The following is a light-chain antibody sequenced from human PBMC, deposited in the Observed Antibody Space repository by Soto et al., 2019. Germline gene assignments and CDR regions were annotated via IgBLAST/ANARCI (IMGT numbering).Light chain of an antibody. J-gene: IGKJ4*01. CDR1: QSVSSSF. Sequence: EIVLTQSPGTLSLSPGERATLSCRASQSVSSSFLAWYQQQPGQATRLLIYGASSRAAGIPDRFSGSGSGTDFTLTISRLEPEDVAVYYCQQYGSSPLTFGGGTKVEIK. CDR3: QQYGSSPLT. V-gene: IGKV3-20*01. CDR2: GAS.